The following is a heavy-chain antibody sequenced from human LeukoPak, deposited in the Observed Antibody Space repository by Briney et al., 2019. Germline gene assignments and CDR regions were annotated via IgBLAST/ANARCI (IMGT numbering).Heavy chain of an antibody. D-gene: IGHD2-15*01. J-gene: IGHJ4*02. Sequence: PSETLSHTRTVSGGSISSSSYYWGWIRQPPGKGLEWIGSIYYSGSTYYNPSLKSRVTISVDTSKNQFSLKLSSVTAADTAVYYCARRPRDCSGGSCYSFDYWGQGTLVTVSS. CDR1: GGSISSSSYY. V-gene: IGHV4-39*01. CDR2: IYYSGST. CDR3: ARRPRDCSGGSCYSFDY.